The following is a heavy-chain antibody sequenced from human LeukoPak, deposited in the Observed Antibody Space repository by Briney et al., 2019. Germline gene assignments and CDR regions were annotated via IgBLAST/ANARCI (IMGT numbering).Heavy chain of an antibody. CDR1: GGSFSGYY. CDR2: INHSGST. V-gene: IGHV4-34*01. D-gene: IGHD2-2*01. CDR3: ASLKSGYQLPGDY. Sequence: SETLSLTCAAYGGSFSGYYWSWIRQPPGKGLEWIGEINHSGSTNYNPSLKSRVTISVDASKNQFSLKLSSVTAADTAVYYCASLKSGYQLPGDYWGQGTLVTVSS. J-gene: IGHJ4*02.